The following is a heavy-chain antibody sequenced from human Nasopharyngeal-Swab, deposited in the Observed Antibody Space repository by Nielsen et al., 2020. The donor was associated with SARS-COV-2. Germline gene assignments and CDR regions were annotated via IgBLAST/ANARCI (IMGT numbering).Heavy chain of an antibody. CDR3: ARSGYSNSDIDY. Sequence: SVNVSCKASGCTFSSYAISWVRQAPGQGLEWMGGIIPIFGTADYAQKFQDRVTITANESTSTAYMELSSLRSEDPAVYYCARSGYSNSDIDYWGQGTLVTVSS. CDR2: IIPIFGTA. D-gene: IGHD6-6*01. V-gene: IGHV1-69*13. J-gene: IGHJ4*02. CDR1: GCTFSSYA.